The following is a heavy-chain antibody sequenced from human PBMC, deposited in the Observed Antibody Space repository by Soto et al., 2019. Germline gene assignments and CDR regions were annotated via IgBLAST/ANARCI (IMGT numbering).Heavy chain of an antibody. CDR1: GFSLSTSGMC. CDR2: IDWDDDK. D-gene: IGHD3-10*01. Sequence: ASGPTLVNPTQTLTLTCTFSGFSLSTSGMCVSWIRQPPGKALEWLALIDWDDDKYYSTSLKTRLTISKDTSKNQVVLTMTNMDPVDTATYYCERIRNYYGSGSYFDYWGQGTLVTVYS. CDR3: ERIRNYYGSGSYFDY. J-gene: IGHJ4*02. V-gene: IGHV2-70*01.